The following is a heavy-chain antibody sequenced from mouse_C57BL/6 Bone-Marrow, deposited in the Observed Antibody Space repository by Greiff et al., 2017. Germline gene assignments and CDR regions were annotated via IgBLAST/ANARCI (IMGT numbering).Heavy chain of an antibody. J-gene: IGHJ4*01. D-gene: IGHD2-5*01. CDR3: TRPPYYSNYGYAMDY. Sequence: EVQLQQSGTVLARPGASVKMSCKTSGYTFTSYWMHWVQQRPGQGLEWIGAIYPGNSDTSYNQKFKGKAKLTAVTSARTAYMELSSLTNEDSAVYYCTRPPYYSNYGYAMDYWGQGTSVTGSS. CDR2: IYPGNSDT. CDR1: GYTFTSYW. V-gene: IGHV1-5*01.